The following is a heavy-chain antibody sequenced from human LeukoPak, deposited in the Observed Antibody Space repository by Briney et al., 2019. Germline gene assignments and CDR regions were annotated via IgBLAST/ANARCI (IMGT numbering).Heavy chain of an antibody. CDR1: GDSVSSNSVA. V-gene: IGHV6-1*01. CDR2: TYYRSKWYT. Sequence: SQTLSLTCAISGDSVSSNSVALHWIRESPSRGLEWLVRTYYRSKWYTDYAESVKSRITINPDTSKNQISLQLNSVTPEDTAVYYCARDLAWYVDYWGQGTLVTVSS. J-gene: IGHJ4*02. CDR3: ARDLAWYVDY.